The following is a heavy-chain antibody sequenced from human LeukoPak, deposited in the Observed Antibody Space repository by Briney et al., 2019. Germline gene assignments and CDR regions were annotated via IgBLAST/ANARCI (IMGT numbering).Heavy chain of an antibody. Sequence: PGRSLRLSCAASGFTFSSYAMHWVRQAPGKGLEWVAVISYDGSNKYYADSVKGRFTISRDNSKNTLYLQMNSLRAEDTAVYYCAKGEEWLRSYYYYMDVWGKGTTVTVSS. D-gene: IGHD5-12*01. CDR3: AKGEEWLRSYYYYMDV. CDR1: GFTFSSYA. CDR2: ISYDGSNK. V-gene: IGHV3-30*04. J-gene: IGHJ6*03.